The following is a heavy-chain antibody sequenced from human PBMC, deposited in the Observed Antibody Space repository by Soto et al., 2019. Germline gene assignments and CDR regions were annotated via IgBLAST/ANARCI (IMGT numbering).Heavy chain of an antibody. V-gene: IGHV4-4*02. J-gene: IGHJ6*03. D-gene: IGHD3-10*01. Sequence: QVQLQESGPGLVKPSGTLSLTCAVSSGSISSSNWWSWVRQPPGKGLEWIGEIYHSGSTNYNPSLKSRVTISVDKSKNQFSLKLSSVTAADTAVYYCARRRITMVRGVIVSNYYYYYYMDVWGKGTTVTVSS. CDR3: ARRRITMVRGVIVSNYYYYYYMDV. CDR1: SGSISSSNW. CDR2: IYHSGST.